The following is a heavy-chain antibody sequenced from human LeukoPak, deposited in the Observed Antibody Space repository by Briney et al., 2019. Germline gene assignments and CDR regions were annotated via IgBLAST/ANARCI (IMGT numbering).Heavy chain of an antibody. V-gene: IGHV1-2*02. CDR2: INPNSGGT. Sequence: GASVKVSCKASGYTFTGYYMHWVRQAPGQGLEWMGWINPNSGGTNYAQKFQGRVTMTRDTSISTAYMELSRLRSDDTAVYYCARDRGMDTIFGVPPYYFDYWGQGTLVTVSS. D-gene: IGHD3-3*01. CDR3: ARDRGMDTIFGVPPYYFDY. CDR1: GYTFTGYY. J-gene: IGHJ4*02.